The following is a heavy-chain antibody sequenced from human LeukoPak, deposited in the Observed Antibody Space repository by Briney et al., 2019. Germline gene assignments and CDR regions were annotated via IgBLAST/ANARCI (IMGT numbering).Heavy chain of an antibody. CDR1: GGSFSGYY. CDR2: INHSGST. Sequence: LETLSLTCAVSGGSFSGYYWSWIRQPPGKGLEWIGEINHSGSTNYNPSLKSRVTIAVDTSKNQFSLRLSSVTAADTAVYFCASLHSRGFPYYFDYWGQGTLVTVSS. CDR3: ASLHSRGFPYYFDY. D-gene: IGHD3-22*01. J-gene: IGHJ4*02. V-gene: IGHV4-34*01.